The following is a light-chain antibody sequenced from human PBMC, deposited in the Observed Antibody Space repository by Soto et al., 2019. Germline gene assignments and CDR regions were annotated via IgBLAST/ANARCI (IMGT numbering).Light chain of an antibody. CDR2: DAS. CDR3: QQYDNPTIS. V-gene: IGKV1-33*01. J-gene: IGKJ5*01. CDR1: QDISNY. Sequence: DIQMTQSPSSLSASVGDRFTITFRASQDISNYLNWYQQKPGKAPKLLIYDASNLETGVPSRFSGSGSGTDFTFTISSLQPEDIATYYCQQYDNPTISFGQGTRLEIK.